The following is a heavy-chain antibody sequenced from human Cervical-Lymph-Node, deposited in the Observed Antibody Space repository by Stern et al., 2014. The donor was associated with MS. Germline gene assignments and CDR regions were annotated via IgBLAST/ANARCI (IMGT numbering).Heavy chain of an antibody. CDR2: IIPMLGTT. Sequence: QVQLVQSGAEGKKPGSSVKVSCKASGGTFSNFAISWVRQAPGQGLEWMGGIIPMLGTTNYAQKFQGRVTITADKATSTAYMELSSLKSDDTAVYYCARVSTVTTHVRYYGMDVWGQGTTVTVSS. D-gene: IGHD4-17*01. J-gene: IGHJ6*02. CDR3: ARVSTVTTHVRYYGMDV. CDR1: GGTFSNFA. V-gene: IGHV1-69*06.